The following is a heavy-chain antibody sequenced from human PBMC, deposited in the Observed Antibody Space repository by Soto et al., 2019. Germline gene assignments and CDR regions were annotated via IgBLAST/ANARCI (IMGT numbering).Heavy chain of an antibody. CDR3: ARDRCSSTSCYLRSMDV. D-gene: IGHD2-2*01. V-gene: IGHV3-21*01. Sequence: PGGSLRLSCAASGFTFSSYAMSWVRQAPGKGLEWVSSISSSATYIYYADSVKGRFTISRDNAKNSLYLQMNSLRAEDTAVYYCARDRCSSTSCYLRSMDVWGQGTTVTVSS. J-gene: IGHJ6*02. CDR1: GFTFSSYA. CDR2: ISSSATYI.